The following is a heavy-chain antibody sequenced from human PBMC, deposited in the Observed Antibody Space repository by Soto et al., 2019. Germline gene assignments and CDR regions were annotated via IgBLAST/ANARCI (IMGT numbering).Heavy chain of an antibody. CDR1: CGSFSGYY. Sequence: SETLSLTCAVYCGSFSGYYWSWIRQPPGKGLEWIGEINHSGSTNYNPSLKSRVTISVDTSKNQFSLKLSSVTAADTAVYYCARELMIVVATFDYWGQGTLVTVSS. V-gene: IGHV4-34*01. D-gene: IGHD3-22*01. CDR3: ARELMIVVATFDY. CDR2: INHSGST. J-gene: IGHJ4*02.